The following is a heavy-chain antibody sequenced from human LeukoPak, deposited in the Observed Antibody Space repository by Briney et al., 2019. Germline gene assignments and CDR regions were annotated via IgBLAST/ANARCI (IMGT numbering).Heavy chain of an antibody. D-gene: IGHD2-15*01. Sequence: ASVKVSCKASGYTFTSYGISWVRQAPGQGLEWMGWISAYNGNTNCAQKLQGRVTMTTDTSTSTAYMELGSLRSDDTAVYYCARDSDIVVVPPIKRGGEDFDYWGQGTLVTVSS. V-gene: IGHV1-18*01. CDR2: ISAYNGNT. J-gene: IGHJ4*02. CDR1: GYTFTSYG. CDR3: ARDSDIVVVPPIKRGGEDFDY.